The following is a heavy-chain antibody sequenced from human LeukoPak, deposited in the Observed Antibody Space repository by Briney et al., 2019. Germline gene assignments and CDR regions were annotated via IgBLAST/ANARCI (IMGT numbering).Heavy chain of an antibody. CDR2: IYTSGST. CDR3: VRWGGTAFDY. Sequence: PSETLSLTCTVASGSISAYSWSWIRQPAGKGLEWIGRIYTSGSTNYNPSLKSRVTMSADRSKNQFSLKLSSVTAADTAVYYCVRWGGTAFDYWGQGTLVTASS. D-gene: IGHD3-16*01. J-gene: IGHJ4*02. V-gene: IGHV4-4*07. CDR1: SGSISAYS.